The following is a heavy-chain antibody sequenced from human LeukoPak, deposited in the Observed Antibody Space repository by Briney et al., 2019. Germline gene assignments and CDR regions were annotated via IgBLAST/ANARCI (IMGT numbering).Heavy chain of an antibody. CDR3: VRGLYSSNSRDWYFDL. CDR1: GGSISNYY. D-gene: IGHD6-13*01. CDR2: VYTSGST. Sequence: SETLSLTCTVSGGSISNYYWTWIRQPAGKGLEWIGRVYTSGSTNYNPPLKSRVTLSLDTSKNQFSLRLNYVTAADTGVYYCVRGLYSSNSRDWYFDLWGRGTLVIVSS. V-gene: IGHV4-4*07. J-gene: IGHJ2*01.